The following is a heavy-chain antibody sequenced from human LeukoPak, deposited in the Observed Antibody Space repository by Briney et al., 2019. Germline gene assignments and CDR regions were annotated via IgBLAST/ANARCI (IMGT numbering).Heavy chain of an antibody. CDR1: GFTFSSYA. V-gene: IGHV3-23*01. Sequence: GGSLRLSCAASGFTFSSYAMSWVRQAPGKGLEWVSAISGSGGSTYYADSVKGRFTISRDNSKNTLYLQMNSLRAEDTAVYYCAKDLSRYCSSTSCGYWGQGTLVTVSS. CDR3: AKDLSRYCSSTSCGY. J-gene: IGHJ4*02. CDR2: ISGSGGST. D-gene: IGHD2-2*01.